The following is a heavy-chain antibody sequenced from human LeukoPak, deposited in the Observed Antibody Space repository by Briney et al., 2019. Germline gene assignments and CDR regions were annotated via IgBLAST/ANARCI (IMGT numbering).Heavy chain of an antibody. CDR2: IKQGGSEK. CDR1: GFTFSSYW. CDR3: ARDGSVGDPTLFDY. Sequence: GGSLRLSCAASGFTFSSYWMSWVRQAPGKGLEWVANIKQGGSEKYYVDSVKGRFTISRDNAKNSLYLQMNSLRAEDTAVYYCARDGSVGDPTLFDYWGQGTLVTVSS. D-gene: IGHD3-10*01. J-gene: IGHJ4*02. V-gene: IGHV3-7*01.